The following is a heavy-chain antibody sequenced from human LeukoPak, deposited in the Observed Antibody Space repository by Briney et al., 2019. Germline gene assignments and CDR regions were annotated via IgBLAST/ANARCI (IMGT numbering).Heavy chain of an antibody. V-gene: IGHV4-59*01. J-gene: IGHJ5*02. CDR1: GGSISNYY. CDR3: ARDRLQLQS. Sequence: PSETLSLTCTVSGGSISNYYWNWIRQPPGKGLEWIGYIYYTGNTNYNPSLKSRVTISVDTSKNQFSLKLSSVTAAVTAVYYCARDRLQLQSWGQGTLVTVSS. D-gene: IGHD1-1*01. CDR2: IYYTGNT.